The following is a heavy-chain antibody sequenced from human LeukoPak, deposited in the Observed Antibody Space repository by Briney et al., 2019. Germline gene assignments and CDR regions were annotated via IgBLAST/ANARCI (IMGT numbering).Heavy chain of an antibody. CDR3: ARGSTILQSFDY. D-gene: IGHD3-9*01. CDR1: GGTFSSYA. Sequence: ASVKVSCKASGGTFSSYAISWVRQAPGQGLAWMGRIIPILGIANYAQKFQGRVTITADKSTSTAYMELSSLRSEDTAVYYCARGSTILQSFDYWGQGTLVTVSS. J-gene: IGHJ4*02. CDR2: IIPILGIA. V-gene: IGHV1-69*04.